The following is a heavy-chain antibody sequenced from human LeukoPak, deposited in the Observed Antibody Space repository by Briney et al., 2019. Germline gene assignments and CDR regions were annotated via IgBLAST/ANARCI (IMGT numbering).Heavy chain of an antibody. D-gene: IGHD2-21*02. Sequence: ASVKVSCKASGYTFTGYYMHLVRQAPGQGLEWMGRINPNSGGANYAQKFHGRVTMTRATSISKAYMELTRLRYDDTAVYYCARDFCGGDCYSRGTYMDVWGKGTTVTVSS. CDR2: INPNSGGA. J-gene: IGHJ6*04. V-gene: IGHV1-2*06. CDR3: ARDFCGGDCYSRGTYMDV. CDR1: GYTFTGYY.